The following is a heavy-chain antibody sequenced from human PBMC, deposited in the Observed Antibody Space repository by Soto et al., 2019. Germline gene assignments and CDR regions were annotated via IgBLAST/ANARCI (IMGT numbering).Heavy chain of an antibody. V-gene: IGHV4-31*03. J-gene: IGHJ4*02. Sequence: SETLSLTCTVSGGPISSGGYYWSWIRQHPGKGLEWIGYIYYSGSTYYNPSLKSRVTISVDTSKNQFSLKLSSVTAADTAVYYCAREKGYISGPKNFDYWGQGTLVTVSS. D-gene: IGHD5-12*01. CDR1: GGPISSGGYY. CDR2: IYYSGST. CDR3: AREKGYISGPKNFDY.